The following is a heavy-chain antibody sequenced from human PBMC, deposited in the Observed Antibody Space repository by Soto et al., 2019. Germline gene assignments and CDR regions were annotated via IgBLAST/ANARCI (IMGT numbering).Heavy chain of an antibody. Sequence: SETLSLTCAVYGGSFSGYDWSWIRQPRGNGLEWIGEINHSGSTNYNPSLKSRVTISVDTSKNQFSLKLSSVTAADTAVYYCAREAEYYYDSSVYKAWFDPWGQGTLVTVSS. V-gene: IGHV4-34*01. CDR3: AREAEYYYDSSVYKAWFDP. CDR1: GGSFSGYD. CDR2: INHSGST. J-gene: IGHJ5*02. D-gene: IGHD3-22*01.